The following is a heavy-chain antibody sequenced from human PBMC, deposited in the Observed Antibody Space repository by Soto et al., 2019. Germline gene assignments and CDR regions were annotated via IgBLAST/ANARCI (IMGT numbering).Heavy chain of an antibody. Sequence: QVQLVESGGGVVQPGRSLRLSCAASGFTFSSYGMHWVRQAPGKGLEWVAVIWYDGSNKYYADSVKGRFTISRDNSKNTLYLQMNSLRAEDTAVYYCARSPTMVRRGGRGYYYYMDVWGKGTTVTVSS. J-gene: IGHJ6*03. CDR1: GFTFSSYG. CDR3: ARSPTMVRRGGRGYYYYMDV. V-gene: IGHV3-33*01. CDR2: IWYDGSNK. D-gene: IGHD3-10*01.